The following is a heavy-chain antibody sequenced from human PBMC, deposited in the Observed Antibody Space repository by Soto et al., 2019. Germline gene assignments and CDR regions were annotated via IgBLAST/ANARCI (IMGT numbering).Heavy chain of an antibody. Sequence: EVQLLESGGGSVQPGGSLRLSCAASGFTFSSYAMSWVRQAPGKGLEWGSAISGSGGSTNYADSVKGRLTISRDNSKNTLYLQMNSLRAEDTAVYYCETDYYGMDVWGQGTTVTVSS. CDR1: GFTFSSYA. J-gene: IGHJ6*02. CDR3: ETDYYGMDV. CDR2: ISGSGGST. V-gene: IGHV3-23*01.